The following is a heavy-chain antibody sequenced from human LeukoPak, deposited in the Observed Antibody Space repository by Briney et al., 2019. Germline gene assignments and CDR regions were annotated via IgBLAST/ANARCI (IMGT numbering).Heavy chain of an antibody. CDR1: GGSISSSSYY. Sequence: PSETLSLTCTVSGGSISSSSYYWGWIRQPPGKGLEWIGSIYYSGSTYYNPSLKSRVTISVDTSKNQFSLKLSSVTAADTAVYYCARALHYYYYYMDVWGKGTTVTVSS. CDR2: IYYSGST. D-gene: IGHD1-26*01. J-gene: IGHJ6*03. CDR3: ARALHYYYYYMDV. V-gene: IGHV4-39*07.